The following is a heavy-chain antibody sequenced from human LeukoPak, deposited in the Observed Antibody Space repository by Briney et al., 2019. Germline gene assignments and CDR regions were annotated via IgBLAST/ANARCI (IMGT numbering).Heavy chain of an antibody. J-gene: IGHJ4*02. CDR3: AREGRALGVFDY. CDR2: ISGSAGST. CDR1: GFTFNKYA. V-gene: IGHV3-23*01. D-gene: IGHD3-16*01. Sequence: PGGSLRLSCAASGFTFNKYALSWVRQAPGKGLEWVSTISGSAGSTHYADSVKGRFTISRDNSKNTLYLQMNSLRAEDTAVYYCAREGRALGVFDYWGQGTLVTVSS.